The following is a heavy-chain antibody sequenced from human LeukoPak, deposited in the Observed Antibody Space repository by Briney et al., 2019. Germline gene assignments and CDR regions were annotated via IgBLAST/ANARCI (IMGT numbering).Heavy chain of an antibody. D-gene: IGHD6-13*01. Sequence: GALVKVSCKASGYTFTGHYLHWVRQAPGQGLEWMGWINPNRGGTKYAQKFQGRVTMTRDTPISTAYMELSRLSSDDTAVYYCAITTTIAAAGLDYWGQGTLVTVSS. CDR2: INPNRGGT. CDR1: GYTFTGHY. V-gene: IGHV1-2*02. J-gene: IGHJ4*02. CDR3: AITTTIAAAGLDY.